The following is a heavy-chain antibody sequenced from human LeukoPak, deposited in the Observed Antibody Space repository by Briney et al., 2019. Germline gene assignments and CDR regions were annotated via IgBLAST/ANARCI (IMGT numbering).Heavy chain of an antibody. CDR1: GFTFSSYG. D-gene: IGHD6-13*01. V-gene: IGHV3-33*01. CDR2: IWYDGSNQ. CDR3: ASSRSRLYFDY. Sequence: QPGGSLRLSCAASGFTFSSYGMHWVRRAPGKGLEWVAAIWYDGSNQYYGDSVKGRFTISRDNSKNTLYLQMNSLRAEDTAVYYCASSRSRLYFDYWGRGTLVTVSS. J-gene: IGHJ4*02.